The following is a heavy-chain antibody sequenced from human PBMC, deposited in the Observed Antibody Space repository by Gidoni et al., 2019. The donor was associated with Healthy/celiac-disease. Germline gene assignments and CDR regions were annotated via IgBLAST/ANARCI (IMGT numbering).Heavy chain of an antibody. CDR1: GYTLTSYG. Sequence: QVQLVQSGAEVKKPGASVKVSCKASGYTLTSYGISWVRQAPGQGLEWMGWISAYNGNTNYAQKLQGRVTMTTDTSTSTAYMELRSLRSDDTAVYYCARALGPTEGYYYYYGMDVWGQGTTVTVSS. J-gene: IGHJ6*02. D-gene: IGHD3-16*02. CDR3: ARALGPTEGYYYYYGMDV. CDR2: ISAYNGNT. V-gene: IGHV1-18*01.